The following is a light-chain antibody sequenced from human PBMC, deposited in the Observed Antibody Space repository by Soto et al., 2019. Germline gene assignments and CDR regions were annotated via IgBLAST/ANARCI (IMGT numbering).Light chain of an antibody. V-gene: IGKV1-5*01. CDR2: DVS. Sequence: DIQMTQAPSTLSACVVDRVTITCRASHSINAWVAWYQQKPGKAPKLLIYDVSTLDSGVPSRFSGSASWTEFTLTISYLESDDFATYYCQQYHRYSTFGQGTKV. J-gene: IGKJ1*01. CDR3: QQYHRYST. CDR1: HSINAW.